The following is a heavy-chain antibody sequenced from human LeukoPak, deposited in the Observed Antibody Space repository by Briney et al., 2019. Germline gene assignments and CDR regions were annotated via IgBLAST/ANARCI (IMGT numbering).Heavy chain of an antibody. CDR1: SGSFSSYY. V-gene: IGHV4-34*01. CDR2: INHSGGT. CDR3: ARGSRIFLQH. J-gene: IGHJ1*01. D-gene: IGHD2/OR15-2a*01. Sequence: SETLSLTCTVSSGSFSSYYWSWIRQPPGKGLEWIGEINHSGGTDYNPSLKSRVTISVDTSKNQFSLKLNSVTAADTAVYYCARGSRIFLQHWGQGTLVTVSS.